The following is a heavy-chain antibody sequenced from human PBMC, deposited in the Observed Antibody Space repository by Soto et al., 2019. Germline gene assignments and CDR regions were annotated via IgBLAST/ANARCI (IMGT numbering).Heavy chain of an antibody. D-gene: IGHD1-7*01. V-gene: IGHV4-59*08. CDR3: ARGNIWNYGAFWFDP. CDR2: IYYSGST. CDR1: GGSISSYY. J-gene: IGHJ5*02. Sequence: SETLSLTCTVSGGSISSYYWSWIRQPPGKGLEWIGYIYYSGSTNYNPSLKSRVTISVDTSKNQFSLKLSSVTAADTAVYYCARGNIWNYGAFWFDPWGQGTLVTVSS.